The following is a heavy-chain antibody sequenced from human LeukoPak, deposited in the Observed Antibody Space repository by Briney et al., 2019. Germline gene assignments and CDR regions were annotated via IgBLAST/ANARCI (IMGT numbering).Heavy chain of an antibody. D-gene: IGHD2-21*02. J-gene: IGHJ4*02. Sequence: ASVKVSCKASGYTFTSYAMHWVRQAPGQRLEWMGWINAGNGNTKYSQEFQGRVTITRDTSASTAYMELSSLRSEDTAVYYCARESPPAYCGGDCYSPYYFDYWGQGTLVTVSS. V-gene: IGHV1-3*03. CDR2: INAGNGNT. CDR3: ARESPPAYCGGDCYSPYYFDY. CDR1: GYTFTSYA.